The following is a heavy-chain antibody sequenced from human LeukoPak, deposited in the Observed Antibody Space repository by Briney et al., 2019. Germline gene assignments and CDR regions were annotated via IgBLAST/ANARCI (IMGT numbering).Heavy chain of an antibody. CDR3: ATGTGDSGTYYFDY. Sequence: SQTLSLTCTVSGGSISSGGYYWSWIRQHPGKGLEWTGYIYYSGSTYYNPSLKSRVTISVDTSKNQFSLKLSSVTAADTAVYYCATGTGDSGTYYFDYWGQGTLVTVSS. CDR2: IYYSGST. D-gene: IGHD1-26*01. J-gene: IGHJ4*02. CDR1: GGSISSGGYY. V-gene: IGHV4-31*03.